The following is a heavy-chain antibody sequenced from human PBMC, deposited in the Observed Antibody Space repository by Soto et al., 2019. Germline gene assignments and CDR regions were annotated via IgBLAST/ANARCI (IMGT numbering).Heavy chain of an antibody. CDR1: GYTFTGYY. V-gene: IGHV1-2*02. CDR2: INPNSGGT. J-gene: IGHJ6*02. D-gene: IGHD6-19*01. CDR3: ARLPRSPGIAVAGLRTTYYYYGMDV. Sequence: ASVKVSCKASGYTFTGYYMHWVRQAPGQGLEWMGWINPNSGGTNYAQKFQGRVTMTRDTSISTAYMELSRLRSDDTAVYYCARLPRSPGIAVAGLRTTYYYYGMDVWGQGTTVTVSS.